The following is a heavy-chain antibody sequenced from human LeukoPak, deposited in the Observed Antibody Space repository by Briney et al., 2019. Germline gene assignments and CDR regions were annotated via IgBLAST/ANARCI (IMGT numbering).Heavy chain of an antibody. CDR1: GFTFSTYG. V-gene: IGHV3-30*02. D-gene: IGHD1-26*01. CDR3: AKDQLLGGSYTFDY. J-gene: IGHJ4*02. CDR2: IRSDGSTK. Sequence: GSLRLSCAASGFTFSTYGMHWVRQAPGKGLEWVAFIRSDGSTKYFADSVKGRFTISRDNSKNTLYLQMNSLRAEDTAVYYCAKDQLLGGSYTFDYWGQGTLVTVSS.